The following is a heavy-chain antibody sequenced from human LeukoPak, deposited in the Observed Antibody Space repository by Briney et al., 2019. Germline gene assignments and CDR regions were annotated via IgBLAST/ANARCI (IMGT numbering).Heavy chain of an antibody. V-gene: IGHV1-2*02. Sequence: ASVKVSCKASGYTFTGYYMHWVRQAPGQGLEWMGCINPNSGGTNYAQKFQGRVTMTRDTSISTAYMELSRLRSDDTAVYYCAGLYNWNHQDYDAMDVWGQGNTVTVSS. D-gene: IGHD1-20*01. J-gene: IGHJ6*02. CDR3: AGLYNWNHQDYDAMDV. CDR2: INPNSGGT. CDR1: GYTFTGYY.